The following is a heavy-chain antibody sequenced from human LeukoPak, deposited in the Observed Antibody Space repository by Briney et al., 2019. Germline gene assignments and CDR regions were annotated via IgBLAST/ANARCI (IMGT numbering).Heavy chain of an antibody. Sequence: GGSLRLSCAASGFTFSSYGMHWVRQAPGKGLEWVAVIWYDGSNKYYADSVKGRFTISRDNSKNTLYLQMNSLRAEDTAVYYCAKQGLAVAGYYFDYWGQGTLVTVSS. D-gene: IGHD6-19*01. CDR3: AKQGLAVAGYYFDY. CDR2: IWYDGSNK. CDR1: GFTFSSYG. J-gene: IGHJ4*02. V-gene: IGHV3-30*02.